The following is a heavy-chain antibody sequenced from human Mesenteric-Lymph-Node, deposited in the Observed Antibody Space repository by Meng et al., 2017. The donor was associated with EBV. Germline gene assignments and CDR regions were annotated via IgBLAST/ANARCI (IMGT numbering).Heavy chain of an antibody. CDR1: GDSISRSNW. Sequence: QVQLQGSGPGRVKPAGTLSLTWAFSGDSISRSNWWNWVRQAPGKGLEWIGQISHTGTTNYNPSLKSRVTISLDMSKNQFSLTLNSVTAADTAVYYCARRDVDGYYNYFDPWGRGTLVTVSS. V-gene: IGHV4-4*02. D-gene: IGHD3-22*01. CDR2: ISHTGTT. J-gene: IGHJ5*02. CDR3: ARRDVDGYYNYFDP.